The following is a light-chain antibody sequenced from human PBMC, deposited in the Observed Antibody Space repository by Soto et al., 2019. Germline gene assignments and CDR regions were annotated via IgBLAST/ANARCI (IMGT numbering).Light chain of an antibody. V-gene: IGKV3-20*01. CDR2: LSS. Sequence: ETVLTQSPGTLSLSPGERATLSCRASQAIRSTHLAWYQQKPGQAPRLLMYLSSTRAPGIPDRFSGSGSGTDFTLSISRLEPEDFAVYYCQQYDSSPYTFGQGTKVDIK. CDR1: QAIRSTH. J-gene: IGKJ2*01. CDR3: QQYDSSPYT.